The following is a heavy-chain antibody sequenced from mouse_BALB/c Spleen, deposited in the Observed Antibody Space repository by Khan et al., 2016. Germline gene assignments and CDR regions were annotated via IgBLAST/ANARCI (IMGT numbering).Heavy chain of an antibody. CDR1: GFTFSSFG. CDR3: VPMITTGGGFAY. Sequence: EVELVESGGGLVQPGGSRKLSCAASGFTFSSFGMHWVRQAPEKGLEWVAYISSGSSTIYYADTVKGRFTISRDNPKNTLFLQMTSLRSEDTAMYYGVPMITTGGGFAYWCQGTLVTVSA. J-gene: IGHJ3*01. CDR2: ISSGSSTI. D-gene: IGHD2-4*01. V-gene: IGHV5-17*02.